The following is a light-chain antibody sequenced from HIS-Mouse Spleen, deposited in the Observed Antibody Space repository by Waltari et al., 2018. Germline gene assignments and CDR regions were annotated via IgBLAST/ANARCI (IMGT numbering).Light chain of an antibody. CDR2: EDS. Sequence: SYELTQPPSVSVPPGQTARITCSGDALPKKYAYWYQQKSGQAPLLVIYEDSKRPSGIPERFSGSSSGTMATLTISGAQVEDEADYYCYSTDSSGNHRVFGGGTKLTVL. CDR3: YSTDSSGNHRV. CDR1: ALPKKY. V-gene: IGLV3-10*01. J-gene: IGLJ2*01.